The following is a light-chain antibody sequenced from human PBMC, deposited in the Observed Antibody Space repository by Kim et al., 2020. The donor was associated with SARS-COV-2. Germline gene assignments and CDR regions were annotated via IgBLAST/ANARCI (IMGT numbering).Light chain of an antibody. CDR3: LQHNSYPRT. CDR1: QDIRND. V-gene: IGKV1-17*01. J-gene: IGKJ4*01. CDR2: GAS. Sequence: DIQMTQSPSSLSASVGDRVTITCRASQDIRNDLGWYQQRSGKAPKRLIHGASGFQNGVPSRFSGSGSGTEFTLTISGLQPEDFATYYYLQHNSYPRTFGGGTKVDIK.